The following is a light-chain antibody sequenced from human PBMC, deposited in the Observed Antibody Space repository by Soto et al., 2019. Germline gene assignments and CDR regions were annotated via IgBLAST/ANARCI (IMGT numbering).Light chain of an antibody. J-gene: IGKJ1*01. V-gene: IGKV3-11*01. Sequence: PGGSATLSCRASEDVDIYLAWYQQRPGQAPRLLIYDTSKRATGIPARFTGTGSGTDFTLTISSLEPEDFAVYYCQQRFSWPPWTFGQGTKVEIK. CDR3: QQRFSWPPWT. CDR1: EDVDIY. CDR2: DTS.